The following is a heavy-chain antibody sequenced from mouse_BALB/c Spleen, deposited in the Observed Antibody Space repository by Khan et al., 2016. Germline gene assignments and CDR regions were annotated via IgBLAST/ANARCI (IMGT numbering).Heavy chain of an antibody. CDR1: GFSLTSYG. Sequence: QVQLKESGPGLVAPSQSLSLTCTVSGFSLTSYGVHWVRQPPGKGLEWLGVIWAGGSTNYNSALMSRLSISKDNSKSQVFLKMNSLQTDDTAMYXSTCDRPCYSSRDPIDYWGQGTSVTVSS. J-gene: IGHJ4*01. V-gene: IGHV2-9*02. CDR2: IWAGGST. D-gene: IGHD1-1*01. CDR3: TCDRPCYSSRDPIDY.